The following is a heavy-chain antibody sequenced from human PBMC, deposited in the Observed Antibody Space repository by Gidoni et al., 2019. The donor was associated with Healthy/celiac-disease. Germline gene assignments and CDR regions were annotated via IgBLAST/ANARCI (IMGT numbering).Heavy chain of an antibody. CDR3: ATLSYYYGMDV. Sequence: EVQLVESGGGLVQPGGSLRLSCAASGFTFSSYEMNWVRQAPGKGLEWVSYISSSGSTIYYADSVKGRFTISRDNAKNSLYLQMNSLRAEDTAVYYCATLSYYYGMDVWGQGTTVTVSS. CDR2: ISSSGSTI. V-gene: IGHV3-48*03. J-gene: IGHJ6*02. CDR1: GFTFSSYE.